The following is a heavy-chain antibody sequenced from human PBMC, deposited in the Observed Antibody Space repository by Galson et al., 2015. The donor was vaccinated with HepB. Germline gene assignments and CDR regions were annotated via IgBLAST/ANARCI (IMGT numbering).Heavy chain of an antibody. J-gene: IGHJ4*02. CDR3: ARDHYSSGWYYFDY. CDR2: ISYSGST. Sequence: LSLTCTVSGGSISSYFWSWIRQPPGKGLEWVGYISYSGSTNYNPSLKSRVTISIDTSKNQFSLKLTSVTAADTAVYYCARDHYSSGWYYFDYWGQGTLVTVSS. D-gene: IGHD6-19*01. CDR1: GGSISSYF. V-gene: IGHV4-59*01.